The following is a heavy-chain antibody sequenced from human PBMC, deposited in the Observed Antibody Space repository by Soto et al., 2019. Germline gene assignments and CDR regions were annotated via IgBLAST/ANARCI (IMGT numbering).Heavy chain of an antibody. D-gene: IGHD3-3*01. J-gene: IGHJ6*02. CDR2: ITPNSGRT. CDR1: GYTFTSYY. Sequence: QEQLVQSGAEVKKPGASVTVSCKAFGYTFTSYYIHWVRQAPGQGLEWMGAITPNSGRTTNAQKFQGRVNMTRETSTSTVFMELSSLSSDDTAIFYCTRVLYNFWSGYGMDIWGQGTTVTVSS. V-gene: IGHV1-46*01. CDR3: TRVLYNFWSGYGMDI.